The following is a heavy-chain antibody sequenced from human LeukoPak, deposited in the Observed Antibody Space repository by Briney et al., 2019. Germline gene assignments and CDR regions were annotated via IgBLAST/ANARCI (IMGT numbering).Heavy chain of an antibody. CDR2: VHYSLSS. Sequence: SETLSLTCTVSGASINGYYWSWIRQPPGKGLEWIGNVHYSLSSNYSPSLESRVTISMDTSKNQFSLKLSSVTAADTAVYYCARGPKVGWLLPIWFDPWGQGTLVTVSS. V-gene: IGHV4-59*01. J-gene: IGHJ5*02. CDR1: GASINGYY. CDR3: ARGPKVGWLLPIWFDP. D-gene: IGHD3-22*01.